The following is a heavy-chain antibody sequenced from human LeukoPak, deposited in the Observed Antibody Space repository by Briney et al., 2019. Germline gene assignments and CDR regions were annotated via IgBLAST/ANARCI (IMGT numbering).Heavy chain of an antibody. D-gene: IGHD6-13*01. V-gene: IGHV3-7*01. Sequence: TGGSLRLSCAASGFTFSSYWMSWVRQAPGKGLEWVANIKQDGSEKYYVDPVKGRFTISRDNAKSSLYLQMNSLRAEDTAVYFCAREGSNWYWYFDLWGRGTLVTVSS. CDR3: AREGSNWYWYFDL. J-gene: IGHJ2*01. CDR2: IKQDGSEK. CDR1: GFTFSSYW.